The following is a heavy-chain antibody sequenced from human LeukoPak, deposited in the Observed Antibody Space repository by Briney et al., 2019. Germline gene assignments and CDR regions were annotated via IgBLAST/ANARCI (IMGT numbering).Heavy chain of an antibody. CDR1: GGSISSYY. CDR2: IYYSGST. V-gene: IGHV4-59*01. Sequence: SETLSLTCTVSGGSISSYYWSWIRQPPGKGLEWIGYIYYSGSTNYNPSLKSRVTISVDTSKNQFSLKLSSVTAADTAVYYCARTPGDWYFDLRGRGTLVTVSS. CDR3: ARTPGDWYFDL. D-gene: IGHD7-27*01. J-gene: IGHJ2*01.